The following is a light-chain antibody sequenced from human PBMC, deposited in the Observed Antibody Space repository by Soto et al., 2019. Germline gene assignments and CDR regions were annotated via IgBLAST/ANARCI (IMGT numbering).Light chain of an antibody. CDR2: HAS. CDR3: QQYDNPIT. CDR1: QSISNW. V-gene: IGKV1-5*01. Sequence: IHMTQSPSSLPASLGDRVTITFRASQSISNWLAWYQQKPWTAPKVLIYHASNLQSGVPSRFSGSGSGTEFTLTISSLQPDDIATYYCQQYDNPITFGQGTRLEIK. J-gene: IGKJ5*01.